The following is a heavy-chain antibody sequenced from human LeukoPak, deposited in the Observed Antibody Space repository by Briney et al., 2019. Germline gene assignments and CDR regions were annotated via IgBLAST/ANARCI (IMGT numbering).Heavy chain of an antibody. V-gene: IGHV3-23*01. CDR1: GFRFSGYW. J-gene: IGHJ4*02. CDR3: ARYSGGLVDY. D-gene: IGHD1-26*01. CDR2: VTSSGSGT. Sequence: PGGSLRLSCAASGFRFSGYWMTWVRQAPGKGLEWVSVVTSSGSGTYYADSVKGRFTISRDNSKNTLYLQMNSLRAEDTAVYYCARYSGGLVDYWGQGTLVTVSS.